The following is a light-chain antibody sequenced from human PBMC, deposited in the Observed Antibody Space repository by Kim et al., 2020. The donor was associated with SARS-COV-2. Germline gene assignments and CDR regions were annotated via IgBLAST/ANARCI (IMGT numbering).Light chain of an antibody. CDR2: DTS. CDR3: QHRTDWPPFT. CDR1: QTVCSY. J-gene: IGKJ3*01. Sequence: SPGERATLSGRASQTVCSYLAWYQQRPGQAPGLLIYDTSNRATGIPARFSGSGSGTDFTLTISSLEPEDFAVYNCQHRTDWPPFTFGPGTKVDIK. V-gene: IGKV3-11*01.